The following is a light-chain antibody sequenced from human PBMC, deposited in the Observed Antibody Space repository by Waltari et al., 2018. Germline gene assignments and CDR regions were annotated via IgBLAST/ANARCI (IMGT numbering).Light chain of an antibody. CDR1: ALPRQY. V-gene: IGLV3-25*03. CDR3: QSADSSISYVV. Sequence: SYELTQPPSVSVSPGQTARITCSGDALPRQYTYWYQQKPGQAPVLVISQDSERPSGIPERFSSSSSGKTVTLTISGVQAEDEADYYCQSADSSISYVVFGGGTKLTVL. J-gene: IGLJ2*01. CDR2: QDS.